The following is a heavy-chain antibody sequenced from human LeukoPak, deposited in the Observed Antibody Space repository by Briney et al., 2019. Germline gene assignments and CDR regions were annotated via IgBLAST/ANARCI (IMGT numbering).Heavy chain of an antibody. CDR2: IIPIFGTA. J-gene: IGHJ3*02. Sequence: SVKVSCKASGGTFSSYAISWVRQAPGQGLEWMGGIIPIFGTANYAQKFQGRVTMTRDTSTSTVYMELSSLRSEDTAVYYCARAGPDCSSTSCYAFDIWGQGTMVTVSS. V-gene: IGHV1-69*05. CDR3: ARAGPDCSSTSCYAFDI. CDR1: GGTFSSYA. D-gene: IGHD2-2*01.